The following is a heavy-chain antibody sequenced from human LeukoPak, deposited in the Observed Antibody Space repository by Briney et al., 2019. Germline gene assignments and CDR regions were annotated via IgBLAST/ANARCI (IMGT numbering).Heavy chain of an antibody. CDR2: ISYDGSNK. V-gene: IGHV3-30*18. J-gene: IGHJ6*02. Sequence: PGGSLRLSCAASGLTFSSYGMHWGRQAPGKGLEWVAVISYDGSNKYYADSVKGRFTISRDNSKNTLYLQMNSLRAEDTAVYYCAKDLNGFPYHHGMDVWGQGTTVTVSS. CDR1: GLTFSSYG. CDR3: AKDLNGFPYHHGMDV. D-gene: IGHD5-24*01.